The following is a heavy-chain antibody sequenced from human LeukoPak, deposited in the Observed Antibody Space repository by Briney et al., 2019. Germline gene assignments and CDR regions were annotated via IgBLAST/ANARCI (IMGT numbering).Heavy chain of an antibody. Sequence: ASVKVSCKASGYTFTSYDINWVRQATGQGLEWMGWVNPNSGNTGYAQKFQGRVTMTRNTSIRTACMELSSLRSEDTAVYYCARGRDSSSWSSYYYMDVWGKGTTVTISS. V-gene: IGHV1-8*01. D-gene: IGHD6-13*01. CDR3: ARGRDSSSWSSYYYMDV. J-gene: IGHJ6*03. CDR1: GYTFTSYD. CDR2: VNPNSGNT.